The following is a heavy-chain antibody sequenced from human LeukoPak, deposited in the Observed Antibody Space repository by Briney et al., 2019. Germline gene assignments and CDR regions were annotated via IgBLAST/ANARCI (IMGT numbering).Heavy chain of an antibody. CDR1: GFTFSSTS. CDR3: ATDSGHYYYGMDV. D-gene: IGHD6-25*01. Sequence: GGSLRLSCAASGFTFSSTSMNWVRQAPGKGLEWVSSISSGSSYIFYADSVKGRFTISRDNAKNSLFLQMNSLTVDDTAIYYCATDSGHYYYGMDVWGQGTTVTVSS. CDR2: ISSGSSYI. V-gene: IGHV3-21*01. J-gene: IGHJ6*02.